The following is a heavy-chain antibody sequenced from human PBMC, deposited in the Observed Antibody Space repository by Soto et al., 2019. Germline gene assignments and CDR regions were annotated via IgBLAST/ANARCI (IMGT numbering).Heavy chain of an antibody. CDR3: ARASGRIAAAGKDYYYGMDV. CDR1: GGSFSGYY. J-gene: IGHJ6*02. D-gene: IGHD6-13*01. CDR2: INHSGST. V-gene: IGHV4-34*01. Sequence: PSETLSLTCAVYGGSFSGYYWSWIRQPPGKGLEWIGEINHSGSTNYNPSLKSRVTISVDTSKSQFSLKLSSVTAADTAVYYCARASGRIAAAGKDYYYGMDVWGQGTTVTVSS.